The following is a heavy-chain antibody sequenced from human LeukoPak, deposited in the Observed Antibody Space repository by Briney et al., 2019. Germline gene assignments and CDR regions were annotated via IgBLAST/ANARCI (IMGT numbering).Heavy chain of an antibody. CDR2: INNDGSIT. V-gene: IGHV3-74*01. J-gene: IGHJ4*02. Sequence: GGSLRLSCAASGFTFRTYWMHWVRQAPGKGLVWVSRINNDGSITSYADSVKGRFTISRDSAKNTLYLQMNSLRAEDTAVYYCVRGYCSSTSCPTLYYYWGQGTLVTVSS. CDR1: GFTFRTYW. CDR3: VRGYCSSTSCPTLYYY. D-gene: IGHD2-2*01.